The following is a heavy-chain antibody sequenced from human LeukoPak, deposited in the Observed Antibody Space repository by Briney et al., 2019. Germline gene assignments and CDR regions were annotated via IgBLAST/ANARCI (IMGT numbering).Heavy chain of an antibody. CDR2: IKQDGSEK. J-gene: IGHJ5*02. Sequence: GGSLRLSCAASGFTFSSYWMSWVRQAPGKGLEWVANIKQDGSEKYYADSVKGRFTISRENSKNTLYLQMNSLRAEDTAVYYCATSGGSYWSWGQGTLVTVSS. CDR3: ATSGGSYWS. V-gene: IGHV3-7*03. CDR1: GFTFSSYW. D-gene: IGHD1-26*01.